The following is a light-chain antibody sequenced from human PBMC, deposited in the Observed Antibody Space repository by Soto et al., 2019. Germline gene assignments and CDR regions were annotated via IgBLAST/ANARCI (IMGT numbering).Light chain of an antibody. J-gene: IGLJ1*01. V-gene: IGLV1-40*01. CDR2: GNS. CDR1: SSNIGAGYD. CDR3: QSYDSSLSFYV. Sequence: QPVLTQPPSVSGAPGQRVTISCTGRSSNIGAGYDVHWYQQLPGTAPKLLIYGNSNRPSGVPDRFSGSKSGTSASLAITGLQAEDEADYYCQSYDSSLSFYVFGTGTKLTVL.